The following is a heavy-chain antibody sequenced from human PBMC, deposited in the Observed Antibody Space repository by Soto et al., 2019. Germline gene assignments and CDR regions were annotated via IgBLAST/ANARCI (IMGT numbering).Heavy chain of an antibody. Sequence: ASETLSLTCAISGGSFSVYYWNWIRQSPGKGLEWIGEVNHAGSSNYNPSLRSRVTISVDTSKNQFSLKLSSVTAADTAVYFCARDSTRRGACDIWGQGTMVTVSS. J-gene: IGHJ3*02. D-gene: IGHD4-4*01. CDR2: VNHAGSS. CDR3: ARDSTRRGACDI. CDR1: GGSFSVYY. V-gene: IGHV4-34*01.